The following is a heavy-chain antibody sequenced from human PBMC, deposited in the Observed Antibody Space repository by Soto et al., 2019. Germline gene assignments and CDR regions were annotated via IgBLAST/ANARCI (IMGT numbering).Heavy chain of an antibody. D-gene: IGHD5-12*01. CDR3: ARDQRGDSGYAEGGDYYGMDV. CDR1: GGSIGSGGYY. J-gene: IGHJ6*04. Sequence: SETLSLTSTVSGGSIGSGGYYWSWFRQNPGKGLEWIGYIYYSGSTYYNPSLKSRVTISVDTSKNQFSLKLSSVTAADTAVYYCARDQRGDSGYAEGGDYYGMDVWGKGTTVTVSS. V-gene: IGHV4-31*03. CDR2: IYYSGST.